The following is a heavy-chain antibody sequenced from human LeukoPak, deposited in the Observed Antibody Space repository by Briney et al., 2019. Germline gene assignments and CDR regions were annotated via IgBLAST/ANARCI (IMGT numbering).Heavy chain of an antibody. CDR1: GFTLSKAY. CDR2: IKNKTNWETT. J-gene: IGHJ5*02. D-gene: IGHD1-26*01. CDR3: TTTIVGVTTWFHP. V-gene: IGHV3-15*01. Sequence: GGSLRLSCAASGFTLSKAYMSWVRPAPGKGRAGVGRIKNKTNWETTDYGAPEKGRFTISRDDSKNTLYLQMNSLKTEDTAVYYCTTTIVGVTTWFHPWGQGTLVTVSS.